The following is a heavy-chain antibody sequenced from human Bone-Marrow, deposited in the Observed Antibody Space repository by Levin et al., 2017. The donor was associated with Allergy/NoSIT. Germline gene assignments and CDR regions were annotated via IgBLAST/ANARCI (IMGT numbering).Heavy chain of an antibody. CDR1: GYTFTDYY. J-gene: IGHJ5*02. Sequence: ASVKVSCKVSGYTFTDYYIHWVQQAPGKGLEWMGLVDPEDGETTYAERFQGRVSITADTSTDTAYMELSSLRSEDTALYYCATTYFRPGDCTGGSCSHLTPWGQGTLVTVSS. CDR3: ATTYFRPGDCTGGSCSHLTP. V-gene: IGHV1-69-2*01. D-gene: IGHD2-15*01. CDR2: VDPEDGET.